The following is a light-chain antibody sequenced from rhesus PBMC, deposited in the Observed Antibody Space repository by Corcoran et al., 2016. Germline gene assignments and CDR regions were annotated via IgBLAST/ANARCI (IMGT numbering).Light chain of an antibody. CDR2: KAS. J-gene: IGKJ1*01. Sequence: DIQMTQSPSSLSASAGDTVTITCQASQGISSWLAWYQQKPGKAPKLLIYKASSLQSGVPSRFSGSGSGTDFTLTISSLQPEDFATYYCLQYSSSPWTFGQGTKVEIK. CDR1: QGISSW. CDR3: LQYSSSPWT. V-gene: IGKV1-22*01.